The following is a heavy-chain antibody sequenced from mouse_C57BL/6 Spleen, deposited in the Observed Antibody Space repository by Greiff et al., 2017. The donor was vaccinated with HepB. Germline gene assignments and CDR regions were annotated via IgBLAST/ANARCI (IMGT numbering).Heavy chain of an antibody. CDR2: INPSNGGT. V-gene: IGHV1-53*01. J-gene: IGHJ1*03. D-gene: IGHD1-1*01. CDR1: GYTFTSYW. CDR3: ARFERCLLRSYFDV. Sequence: VQLQQPGTELVKPGASVKLSCKASGYTFTSYWMHWVKQRPGQGFEWIGNINPSNGGTNYNEKFKSKATLTVDKSSSTAYMQLSSLTSEDSAVYYCARFERCLLRSYFDVWGTGTTVTVSS.